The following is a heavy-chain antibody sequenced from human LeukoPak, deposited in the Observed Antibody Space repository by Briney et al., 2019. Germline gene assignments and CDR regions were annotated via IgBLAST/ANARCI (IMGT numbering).Heavy chain of an antibody. CDR2: ISSTSSYI. V-gene: IGHV3-21*01. CDR1: GFTFSGYA. Sequence: AGGSLRLSCAASGFTFSGYAMNWVRQAPGKGLEWVSSISSTSSYIYYADSVKGRFTISRDNAKNSLYLQMNSLRAEDTAVYYCARDGLYCSSTSCYIDYWGQGALVTVSS. D-gene: IGHD2-2*02. J-gene: IGHJ4*02. CDR3: ARDGLYCSSTSCYIDY.